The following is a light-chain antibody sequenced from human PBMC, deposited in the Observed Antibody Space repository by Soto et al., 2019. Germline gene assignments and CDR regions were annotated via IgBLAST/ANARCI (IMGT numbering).Light chain of an antibody. CDR3: QLANSFPLT. CDR2: TAS. Sequence: DIQMTQSPSSVSATVGDRVTITCRASQGMSSWLAWYQQKPGKAPNLLIHTASSLQSGVPSWFSGSGSGTDFTLTISSLQPEDFATYYCQLANSFPLTFGGGTKVEIK. V-gene: IGKV1-12*01. CDR1: QGMSSW. J-gene: IGKJ4*01.